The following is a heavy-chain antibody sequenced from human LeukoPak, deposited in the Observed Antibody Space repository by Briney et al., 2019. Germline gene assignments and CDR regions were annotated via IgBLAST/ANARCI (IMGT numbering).Heavy chain of an antibody. D-gene: IGHD3-10*01. Sequence: GGSLRLSCAASGFTFSRHWMSWVRQAPGKGLEWVANIKQDGGEKYYVDSVKGRFTISRDNAKNSLDLQMNSLRAEDTAVYYCARDRGLLWFGELSAGVDVWGQGTTVTVSS. CDR1: GFTFSRHW. CDR2: IKQDGGEK. CDR3: ARDRGLLWFGELSAGVDV. V-gene: IGHV3-7*01. J-gene: IGHJ6*02.